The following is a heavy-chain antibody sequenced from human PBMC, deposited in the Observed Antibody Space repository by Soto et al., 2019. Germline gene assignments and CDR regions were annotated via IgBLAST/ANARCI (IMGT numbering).Heavy chain of an antibody. V-gene: IGHV3-23*01. CDR1: GFTFSGYA. Sequence: EVQLLESGGGLVQPGGSLRLSCAASGFTFSGYAMCWVRQAPGKGLEWVSAISGSGGSTYYADSVKGRFTISRDNSKYTLYLQMNSLRDEDTAVYYCAKRSIVGRVLGLGSYSDWGQGTLVTVSS. CDR2: ISGSGGST. CDR3: AKRSIVGRVLGLGSYSD. J-gene: IGHJ4*02. D-gene: IGHD3-10*01.